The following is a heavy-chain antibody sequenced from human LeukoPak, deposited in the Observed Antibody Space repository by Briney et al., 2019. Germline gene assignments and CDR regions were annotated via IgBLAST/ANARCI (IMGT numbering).Heavy chain of an antibody. Sequence: PGGSLRLSCAASGFTFSNYWMSWVRQAPGKGLEWVANIKQDGSEKYYVDSVKGRFTISRDNAKNSLYLQMNSLRAEDTAVYYCARGYSYGFDYWGQGTLVTVSS. V-gene: IGHV3-7*03. CDR1: GFTFSNYW. CDR2: IKQDGSEK. J-gene: IGHJ4*02. D-gene: IGHD5-18*01. CDR3: ARGYSYGFDY.